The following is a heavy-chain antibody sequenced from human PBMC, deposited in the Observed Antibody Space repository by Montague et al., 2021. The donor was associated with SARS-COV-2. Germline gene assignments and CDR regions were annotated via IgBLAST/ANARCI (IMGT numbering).Heavy chain of an antibody. CDR2: IYYSGST. V-gene: IGHV4-39*01. J-gene: IGHJ4*02. CDR3: ARGLAELRYFDWYHYYFDY. D-gene: IGHD3-9*01. Sequence: SETLSLTCTVSGGSISSSSYYWGWIRQPPGKGLEWIGSIYYSGSTHYNPSLKSRVTISVDTSKNQFSLKLSSVTAADTAVYYCARGLAELRYFDWYHYYFDYWGQGTLVTVSS. CDR1: GGSISSSSYY.